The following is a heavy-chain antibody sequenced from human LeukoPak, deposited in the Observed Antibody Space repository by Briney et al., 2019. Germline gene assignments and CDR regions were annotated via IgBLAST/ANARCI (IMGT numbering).Heavy chain of an antibody. J-gene: IGHJ1*01. CDR2: ISSSGSTI. V-gene: IGHV3-48*03. D-gene: IGHD3-22*01. Sequence: GGSLRLSCAASGFTFSIYEMNWVRQAPGKGLECVSYISSSGSTIYYADSVKGRFTISRDNAKNSLYLQMNSLRAEDTAVYYFARGGEGYYDSSGYVFQHWGQGTLVTVSS. CDR3: ARGGEGYYDSSGYVFQH. CDR1: GFTFSIYE.